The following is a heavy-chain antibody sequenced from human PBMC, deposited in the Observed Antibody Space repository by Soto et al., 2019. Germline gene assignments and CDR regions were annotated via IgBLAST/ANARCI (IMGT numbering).Heavy chain of an antibody. CDR1: GGSISSYY. V-gene: IGHV4-59*01. D-gene: IGHD2-2*01. J-gene: IGHJ3*02. CDR3: ARGGYCSSTSCSRRDAFYI. Sequence: SETLSLTCTVSGGSISSYYWSWIRQPPGKGLEWIGYIYYSGSTNYNPSLKSRVTISVDTSKNQFSLKLSSVTAADTAVYYCARGGYCSSTSCSRRDAFYIWGQGTMVTVSS. CDR2: IYYSGST.